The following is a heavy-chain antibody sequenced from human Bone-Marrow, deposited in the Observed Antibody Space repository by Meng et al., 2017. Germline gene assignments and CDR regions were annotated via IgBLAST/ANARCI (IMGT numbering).Heavy chain of an antibody. CDR3: ARGFLFSYYYDSSGSLHRDYYGMDV. Sequence: SETLFLTCAVYGGSFSGYYWSWIRQPPGKGLEWFGEINHIGSTNYNPSLKSRVTISVDTSKNQFSLKLSSVTVADTAVYYCARGFLFSYYYDSSGSLHRDYYGMDVWGQGTTVTGSS. V-gene: IGHV4-34*01. CDR1: GGSFSGYY. J-gene: IGHJ6*02. CDR2: INHIGST. D-gene: IGHD3-22*01.